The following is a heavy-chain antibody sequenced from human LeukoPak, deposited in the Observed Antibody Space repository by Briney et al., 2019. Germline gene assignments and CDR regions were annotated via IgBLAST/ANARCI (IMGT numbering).Heavy chain of an antibody. Sequence: PSETLSLTCAVSGYSISSGYYWGWIRQPPGKGLEWIGSIYHSGSTYYNPSLKSRLTLSVDTSKNQFSLKLSSVTAADTAVYYCARLARGANRWFDPWGQGTLVTVSS. CDR3: ARLARGANRWFDP. CDR1: GYSISSGYY. D-gene: IGHD1-26*01. CDR2: IYHSGST. J-gene: IGHJ5*02. V-gene: IGHV4-38-2*01.